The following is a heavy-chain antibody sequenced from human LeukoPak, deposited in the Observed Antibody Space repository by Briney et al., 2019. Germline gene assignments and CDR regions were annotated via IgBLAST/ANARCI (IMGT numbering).Heavy chain of an antibody. Sequence: GGSLRLSCAASGFTFSTSGMSWVRQAPGKGLEWVSFITGSGGGTFYADSVKGRFTISRDNSKNTLYLQMNSLRAEDTAIYYCAKHPYSSGWQAYYFDSWGQGTLVTVSS. V-gene: IGHV3-23*01. J-gene: IGHJ4*02. D-gene: IGHD6-19*01. CDR3: AKHPYSSGWQAYYFDS. CDR1: GFTFSTSG. CDR2: ITGSGGGT.